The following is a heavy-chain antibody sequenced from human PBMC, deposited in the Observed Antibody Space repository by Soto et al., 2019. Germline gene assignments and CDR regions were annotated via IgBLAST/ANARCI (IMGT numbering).Heavy chain of an antibody. Sequence: QVQLQESGQGLVKPSGTLSVTCAVSGGSISSSNWWTWVRQPPGKGLEWIGEIYHSGTTNYNPSLKSRVVISGDRSRNHLSLTLSSVTAADTAVYYCAIPATSDFDYWGQGILVTVSS. D-gene: IGHD4-4*01. CDR3: AIPATSDFDY. J-gene: IGHJ4*02. CDR1: GGSISSSNW. V-gene: IGHV4-4*02. CDR2: IYHSGTT.